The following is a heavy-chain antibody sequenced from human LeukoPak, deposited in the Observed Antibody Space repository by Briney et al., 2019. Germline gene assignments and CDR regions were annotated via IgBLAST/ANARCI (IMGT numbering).Heavy chain of an antibody. D-gene: IGHD3-10*01. Sequence: GGSLRLSCAASGFTFSNYWMTWVRQAPGKGLEWVASIKQDGSEKYYVDSVKGRFTFSRDNAKNSLYLKMDSLRAEDTAIYYCARDKSAGADTGSSFYYWGQGALVTVSS. CDR2: IKQDGSEK. J-gene: IGHJ4*02. CDR1: GFTFSNYW. CDR3: ARDKSAGADTGSSFYY. V-gene: IGHV3-7*03.